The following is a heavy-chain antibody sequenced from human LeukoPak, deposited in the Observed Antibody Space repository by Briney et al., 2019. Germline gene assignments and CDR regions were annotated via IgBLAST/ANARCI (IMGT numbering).Heavy chain of an antibody. J-gene: IGHJ4*02. D-gene: IGHD4-17*01. V-gene: IGHV4-38-2*02. CDR1: GYSISSGYY. CDR3: ARGGHGDYGGDVGY. CDR2: IYHSGST. Sequence: SETLSLTCTVSGYSISSGYYWGWIRQPPGKGLEWIGSIYHSGSTYYNPSLKSRVTISVDTSKNQFSLKLSSVTAADTAVYYCARGGHGDYGGDVGYWGQGTLVTVSS.